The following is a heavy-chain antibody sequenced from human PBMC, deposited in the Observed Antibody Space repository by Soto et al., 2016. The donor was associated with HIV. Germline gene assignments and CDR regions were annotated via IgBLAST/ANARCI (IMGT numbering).Heavy chain of an antibody. J-gene: IGHJ3*02. D-gene: IGHD5-12*01. V-gene: IGHV3-23*01. CDR2: ISGSGDST. CDR1: GFTFNNYA. CDR3: AKVWWLRLGAFDI. Sequence: EVQLLESGGGLVQPGGSLRLSCTASGFTFNNYAMSWVRQAPGKGLEWVSTISGSGDSTYYADSVKGRFTISRDNSKNTLYVQMNSLRAEGTAVYYCAKVWWLRLGAFDIWGQGTMVTVS.